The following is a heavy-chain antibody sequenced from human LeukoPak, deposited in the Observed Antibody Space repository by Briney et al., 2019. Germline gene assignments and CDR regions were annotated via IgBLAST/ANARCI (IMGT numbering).Heavy chain of an antibody. CDR2: INWNGGST. V-gene: IGHV3-20*04. CDR3: ASGTYYYDSSGYYPRYYFDY. Sequence: GGSLRLSCAASGFTFDDYGMSWVRQAPGKGLEWVSGINWNGGSTGYADSVKGRFTISRDNAKNSLYLQMNNLRAEDTALYYYASGTYYYDSSGYYPRYYFDYWGQGTLVTVSS. J-gene: IGHJ4*02. D-gene: IGHD3-22*01. CDR1: GFTFDDYG.